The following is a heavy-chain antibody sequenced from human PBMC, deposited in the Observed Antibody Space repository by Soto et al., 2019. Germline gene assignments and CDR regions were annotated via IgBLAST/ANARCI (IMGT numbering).Heavy chain of an antibody. V-gene: IGHV1-69*08. CDR1: GGTFSSYT. CDR3: ARDEPDYMVRGVTDY. Sequence: QVQLVQSGAEVKKPGSSVKVSCKASGGTFSSYTISWVRQAPGQGLEWMGRIIPILGIANYAEKFQGRVTITADKSTSTAYMGLSSLRSEDTAVYYCARDEPDYMVRGVTDYWGQGTLVTVSS. J-gene: IGHJ4*02. CDR2: IIPILGIA. D-gene: IGHD3-10*01.